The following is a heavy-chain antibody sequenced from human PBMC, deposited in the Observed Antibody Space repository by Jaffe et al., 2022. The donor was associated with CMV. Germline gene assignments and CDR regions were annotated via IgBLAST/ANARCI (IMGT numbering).Heavy chain of an antibody. CDR3: AREIAVTAAYYYYYYGMDV. Sequence: QVQLVQSGAEVKKPGASVKVSCKASGYTFTGYYMHWVRQAPGQGLEWMGWINPNSGGTNYAQKFQGRVTMTRDTSISTAYMELSRLRSDDTAVYYCAREIAVTAAYYYYYYGMDVWGQGTTVTVSS. D-gene: IGHD2-21*02. J-gene: IGHJ6*02. V-gene: IGHV1-2*02. CDR2: INPNSGGT. CDR1: GYTFTGYY.